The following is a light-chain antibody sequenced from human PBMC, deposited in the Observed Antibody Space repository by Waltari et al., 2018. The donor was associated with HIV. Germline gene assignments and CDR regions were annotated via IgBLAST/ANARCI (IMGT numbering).Light chain of an antibody. CDR2: EVT. J-gene: IGLJ2*01. CDR3: SSYAGSDNYVV. V-gene: IGLV2-8*01. CDR1: SRDVGRFNS. Sequence: QSALTQPPSASGSPGQPVTIPCTGTSRDVGRFNSAARYQQYPGKAPKLIFYEVTKRPARGPDRFSDFKSGNTASLTVSGLQAEDEADYYCSSYAGSDNYVVFGGGTRLTVL.